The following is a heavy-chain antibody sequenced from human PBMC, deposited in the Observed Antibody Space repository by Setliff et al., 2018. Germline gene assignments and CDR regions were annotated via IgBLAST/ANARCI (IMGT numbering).Heavy chain of an antibody. V-gene: IGHV4-34*01. CDR3: ARGRMRGSCSGPSCTYDPFDI. D-gene: IGHD2-2*01. CDR2: INHSGST. CDR1: GESFSNNY. J-gene: IGHJ3*02. Sequence: SETLSLTCSVYGESFSNNYWGWIRQPPGKGLEWIAEINHSGSTNYNPSLKSRVTISVDTSKNQFSLKLYSVTAADTAVYYCARGRMRGSCSGPSCTYDPFDIWGQGTPVTVSS.